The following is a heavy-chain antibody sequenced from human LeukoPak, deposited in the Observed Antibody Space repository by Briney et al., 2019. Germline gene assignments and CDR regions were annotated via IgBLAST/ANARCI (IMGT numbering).Heavy chain of an antibody. Sequence: SCKASGYTFTSYYMHWVRQAPGKGLEWVAVISYDGSNKYYADSVKGRFTISRDNSKNTLYLQMNSLRAEDTAVYYCAKERWYFDLWGRGTLVTVSS. CDR1: GYTFTSYY. J-gene: IGHJ2*01. CDR3: AKERWYFDL. CDR2: ISYDGSNK. V-gene: IGHV3-30*18.